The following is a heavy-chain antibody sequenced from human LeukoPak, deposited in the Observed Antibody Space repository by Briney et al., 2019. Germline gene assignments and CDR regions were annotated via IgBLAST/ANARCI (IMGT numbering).Heavy chain of an antibody. CDR2: IYPGDSDT. CDR1: GYSFTSYW. CDR3: ARGGLWFGELLSPFDY. D-gene: IGHD3-10*01. Sequence: GESLKSSCKGSGYSFTSYWIGWVRQMPGKGREWMGIIYPGDSDTRYSPSFQGKVTISADNSISTAYLQWSSLKASDTAMYYCARGGLWFGELLSPFDYWGQGTLVTVSS. V-gene: IGHV5-51*01. J-gene: IGHJ4*02.